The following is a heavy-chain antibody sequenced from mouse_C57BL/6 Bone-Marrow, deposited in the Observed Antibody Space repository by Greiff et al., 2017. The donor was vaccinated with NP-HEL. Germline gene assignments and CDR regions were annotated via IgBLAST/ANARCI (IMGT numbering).Heavy chain of an antibody. CDR1: GYAFSSSW. CDR2: IYPGDGDT. V-gene: IGHV1-82*01. D-gene: IGHD2-12*01. J-gene: IGHJ4*01. CDR3: AKSLRDYAMDY. Sequence: QVQLQQSGPELVKPGASVKISCKASGYAFSSSWMNWVKQRPGKGLEWIGRIYPGDGDTNYNGKFKGKATLTADKSSSTAYMQLSSLTSEDSAVYFYAKSLRDYAMDYWGQGTSVTVSS.